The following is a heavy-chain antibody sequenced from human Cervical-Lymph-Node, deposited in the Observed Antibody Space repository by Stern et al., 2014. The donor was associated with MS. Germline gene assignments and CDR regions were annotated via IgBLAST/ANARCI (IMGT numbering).Heavy chain of an antibody. V-gene: IGHV4-31*03. J-gene: IGHJ4*02. Sequence: QLQLQASGPGLVKPSQTLSLTCTVSGGSISTVGYYWTWIRQHPGKGLEWIGYSYHSGSTYYNPSLKSRASIAVDPSKNQFSLNVTSVTAADTALYYCARSDRLWGSFDYWGQGTLVTVSS. CDR2: SYHSGST. D-gene: IGHD3-16*01. CDR3: ARSDRLWGSFDY. CDR1: GGSISTVGYY.